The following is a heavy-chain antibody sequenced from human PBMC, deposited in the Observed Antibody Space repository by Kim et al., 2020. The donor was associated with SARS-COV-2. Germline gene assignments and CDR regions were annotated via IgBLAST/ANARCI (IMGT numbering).Heavy chain of an antibody. Sequence: TKYAQNLQGRVTLTTDTSTGTAYMELRTLISDDTAVYFCGRVPWELSHFDYWGQGTLVTVSS. V-gene: IGHV1-18*01. CDR3: GRVPWELSHFDY. D-gene: IGHD1-26*01. J-gene: IGHJ4*02. CDR2: T.